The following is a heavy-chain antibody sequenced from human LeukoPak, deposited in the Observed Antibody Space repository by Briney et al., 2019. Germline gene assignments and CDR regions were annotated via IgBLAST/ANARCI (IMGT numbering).Heavy chain of an antibody. Sequence: GGSLRLSCAASGFTFSSYSINWVRQAPGKGLEWVSSISSSSSYIYYADSVKGRFTISRDNAKNSLYLQMNSLRAEDTAVYYCARSVAVAGNDYWGRGNLVTVSS. CDR1: GFTFSSYS. CDR3: ARSVAVAGNDY. V-gene: IGHV3-21*01. CDR2: ISSSSSYI. J-gene: IGHJ4*02. D-gene: IGHD6-19*01.